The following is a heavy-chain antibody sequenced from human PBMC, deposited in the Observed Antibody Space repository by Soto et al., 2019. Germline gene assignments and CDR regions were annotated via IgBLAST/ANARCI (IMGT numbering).Heavy chain of an antibody. J-gene: IGHJ4*02. D-gene: IGHD2-21*01. CDR2: INPNSGGT. CDR1: GYTFTGYQ. V-gene: IGHV1-2*02. CDR3: ARGGTIVSPGN. Sequence: ASVKVSCKASGYTFTGYQMHWVRQAPGQQLEWMGWINPNSGGTNYAQKFQGRVTMTRDTSITTAYMKLNRLTSDDTAVYYCARGGTIVSPGNWGQGTLVTVSS.